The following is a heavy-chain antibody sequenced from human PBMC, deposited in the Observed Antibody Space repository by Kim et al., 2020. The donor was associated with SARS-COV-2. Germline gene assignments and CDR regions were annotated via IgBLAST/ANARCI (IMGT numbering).Heavy chain of an antibody. V-gene: IGHV4-61*01. J-gene: IGHJ4*02. D-gene: IGHD3-3*01. CDR2: IYYSGST. Sequence: SQTLSLTCTVSGGSVSSGSYYWSWIRQPPGKGLEWIGYIYYSGSTNYNPSLKSRVTISVDTSKNQFSLKLSSVTAADTAVYYCARDRASYYDFWSGYFEFDYWGQGTLVTVSS. CDR1: GGSVSSGSYY. CDR3: ARDRASYYDFWSGYFEFDY.